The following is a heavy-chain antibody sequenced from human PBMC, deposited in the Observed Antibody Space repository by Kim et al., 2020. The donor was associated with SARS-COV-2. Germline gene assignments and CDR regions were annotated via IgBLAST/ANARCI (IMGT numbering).Heavy chain of an antibody. CDR2: ISYDGSNK. CDR3: ARVRFDAFDI. CDR1: GFTFSSYA. V-gene: IGHV3-30*04. D-gene: IGHD3-10*01. Sequence: GGSLRLSCAASGFTFSSYAMHWVRQAPGKGLEWVAVISYDGSNKYYADSVKGRFTISRDNSKNTLYLQMNSLRAEETAVYYCARVRFDAFDIWGQGTMVTVSS. J-gene: IGHJ3*02.